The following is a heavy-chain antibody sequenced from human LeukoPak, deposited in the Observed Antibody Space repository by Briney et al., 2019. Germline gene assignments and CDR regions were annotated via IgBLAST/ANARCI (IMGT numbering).Heavy chain of an antibody. CDR1: GGSITSNTYY. D-gene: IGHD1-26*01. J-gene: IGHJ4*02. Sequence: SETLSLTCTVSGGSITSNTYYWGWIRQPPGEGLEWIGSIYYSGTTHYNPSLKSRVTISADTSKNQFSLMLISVTAADTAVYYCARDLSQVGATHFFDYWGQGTLVTVSS. CDR3: ARDLSQVGATHFFDY. CDR2: IYYSGTT. V-gene: IGHV4-39*07.